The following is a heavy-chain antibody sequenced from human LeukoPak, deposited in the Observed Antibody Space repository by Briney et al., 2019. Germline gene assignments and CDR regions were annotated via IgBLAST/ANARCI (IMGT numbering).Heavy chain of an antibody. J-gene: IGHJ4*02. Sequence: NPSETLSLTCTVSGGSISSYYWSWIRQPPGKGLEWIGYTYYSGSTNYNPSLKSRVTISVDTSKNQFSLKLGSVTAADTAVYYCARDLPSSIAAHWGQGTLVTVSS. CDR1: GGSISSYY. CDR2: TYYSGST. V-gene: IGHV4-59*01. CDR3: ARDLPSSIAAH. D-gene: IGHD6-6*01.